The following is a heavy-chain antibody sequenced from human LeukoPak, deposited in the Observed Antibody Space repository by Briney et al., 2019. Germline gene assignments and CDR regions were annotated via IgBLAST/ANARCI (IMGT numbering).Heavy chain of an antibody. J-gene: IGHJ3*02. CDR3: ARPDYGDTHDAFDI. D-gene: IGHD4-17*01. CDR1: GSSFTSYW. CDR2: IYPGDSDT. V-gene: IGHV5-51*01. Sequence: PGASLKISCKGSGSSFTSYWIGWVRQLPGKGLEWMGIIYPGDSDTRYSPSFQGQVTISADKSISTAYLQWSSLKASDTATYYCARPDYGDTHDAFDIWGQGTMVTVSS.